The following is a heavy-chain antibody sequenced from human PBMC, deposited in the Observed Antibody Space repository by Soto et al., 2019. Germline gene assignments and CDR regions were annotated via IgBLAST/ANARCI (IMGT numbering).Heavy chain of an antibody. Sequence: GESLKISCKSSGYSFTGNWITWVRQVPGNGLEWMGVIYPGDSDTRYSPSFQGQVTISADKSISTAYLQWSSLKASDTAMYYCARLGIAAGKPTDRWGQGTLVNVSS. CDR1: GYSFTGNW. V-gene: IGHV5-51*01. D-gene: IGHD6-13*01. CDR2: IYPGDSDT. CDR3: ARLGIAAGKPTDR. J-gene: IGHJ4*02.